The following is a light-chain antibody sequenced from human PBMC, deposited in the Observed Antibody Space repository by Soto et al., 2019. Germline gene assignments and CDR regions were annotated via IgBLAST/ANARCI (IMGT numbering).Light chain of an antibody. Sequence: DIQMTQSPSSLSASVGDRVTITCRASQNISDYLNWYHQKPGKAPNLLIYAASSLQEGGPLRFSGSGSGTDFTLTVSSLQPEDFATYYCQQTYSTSSYTFGQGTKLDIK. CDR3: QQTYSTSSYT. CDR2: AAS. J-gene: IGKJ2*01. V-gene: IGKV1-39*01. CDR1: QNISDY.